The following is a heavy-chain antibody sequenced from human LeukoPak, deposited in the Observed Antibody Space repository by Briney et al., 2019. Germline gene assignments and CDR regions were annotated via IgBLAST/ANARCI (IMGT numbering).Heavy chain of an antibody. D-gene: IGHD3-10*01. Sequence: HAGGSLRLSCAASGFTFRNYVIHCVRQAPGKGLEWVAVTSSDLNVKLYADSVKGRFTISRDNSRSTLYLQMNSLRPEDTAIYYCAREGYYGSGSPPSLYFDYWGQGTLVTVSS. J-gene: IGHJ4*02. CDR2: TSSDLNVK. V-gene: IGHV3-30-3*01. CDR1: GFTFRNYV. CDR3: AREGYYGSGSPPSLYFDY.